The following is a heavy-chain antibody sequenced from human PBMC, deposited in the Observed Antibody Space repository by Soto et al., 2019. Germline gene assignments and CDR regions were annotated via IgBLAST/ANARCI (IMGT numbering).Heavy chain of an antibody. D-gene: IGHD6-19*01. J-gene: IGHJ4*01. CDR2: IYHSGAT. Sequence: QVQLQESGPGLMKPSGTLSRTCAVSGGSISTNWWSWVRQPPGKGLGWIGEIYHSGATNYNPSLKNRVTMSVDKSQNHLSLNLNSVTAADTAVYYCARHIAVSGTRGFDFWGHGTLVTVSS. CDR1: GGSISTNW. CDR3: ARHIAVSGTRGFDF. V-gene: IGHV4-4*02.